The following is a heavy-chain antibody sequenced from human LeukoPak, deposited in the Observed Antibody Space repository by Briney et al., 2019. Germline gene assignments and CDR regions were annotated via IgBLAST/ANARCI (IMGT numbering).Heavy chain of an antibody. D-gene: IGHD3-10*01. CDR1: GGSISSYY. CDR3: ARIGYYGFLDY. Sequence: SETLSLNCSVSGGSISSYYWSWLRPPPGQELEGIGYIYDSGSTNYNPSLRSQVTISVDTSKNQFSLKLSSVTAADAAVYYCARIGYYGFLDYWGQGTLVTVSS. CDR2: IYDSGST. V-gene: IGHV4-59*01. J-gene: IGHJ4*02.